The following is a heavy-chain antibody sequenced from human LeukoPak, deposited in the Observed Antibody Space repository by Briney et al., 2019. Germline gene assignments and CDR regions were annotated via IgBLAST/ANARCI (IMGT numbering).Heavy chain of an antibody. CDR3: APRGDIEHSYGYGKWFDP. D-gene: IGHD5-18*01. CDR1: GGSFSTYY. CDR2: INYSGST. V-gene: IGHV4-34*01. Sequence: SETLSLTCAVYGGSFSTYYWSWIRQPPGKALEWIGEINYSGSTNYNASLKSRVTISIDTSKNQFSLRLSSVTAADTAVYYCAPRGDIEHSYGYGKWFDPWGQGTRVTVSS. J-gene: IGHJ5*02.